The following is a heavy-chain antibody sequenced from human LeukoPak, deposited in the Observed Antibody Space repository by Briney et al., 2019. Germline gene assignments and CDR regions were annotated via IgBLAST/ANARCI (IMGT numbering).Heavy chain of an antibody. CDR3: AKYGKYYDFWSGYLDY. CDR1: GFTVSSNY. CDR2: IYSGGST. D-gene: IGHD3-3*01. Sequence: GGSLRLSCAASGFTVSSNYRSWVRQAPGKGLEWVSVIYSGGSTYYADSVEGRFTISRDNSKDTLYLQMNSLRAEDTAVYYCAKYGKYYDFWSGYLDYWGQGTLVTVSS. J-gene: IGHJ4*02. V-gene: IGHV3-53*01.